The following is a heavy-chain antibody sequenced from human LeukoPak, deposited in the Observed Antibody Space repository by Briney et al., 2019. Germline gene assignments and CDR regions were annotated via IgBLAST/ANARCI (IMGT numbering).Heavy chain of an antibody. CDR1: GFTFDDYA. CDR3: AKDIGPHRGSAFDI. Sequence: GGSLRLSCAASGFTFDDYAMHWVRQAPGKGLEWVSGISWNSGSIGYADSVKGRFTISRDNAKNSLYLQMNSLRAEDMALYYCAKDIGPHRGSAFDIWGQGTMVTVSS. V-gene: IGHV3-9*03. D-gene: IGHD3-10*01. J-gene: IGHJ3*02. CDR2: ISWNSGSI.